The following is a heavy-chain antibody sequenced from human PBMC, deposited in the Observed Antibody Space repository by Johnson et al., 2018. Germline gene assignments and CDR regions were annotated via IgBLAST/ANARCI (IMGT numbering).Heavy chain of an antibody. D-gene: IGHD2-21*02. CDR1: GFTFSDYY. V-gene: IGHV3-11*04. CDR3: ARGDSVVVTAIGDV. Sequence: QEQLQESGGGLVKPGGSLRLSCTASGFTFSDYYTSWIPQAPGKGLEWISYISVSGNTIYYADSVKGRFTIPRDNAKNSVFLQMNSLRDEDTAVYHCARGDSVVVTAIGDVWGKGTTVTVSS. J-gene: IGHJ6*04. CDR2: ISVSGNTI.